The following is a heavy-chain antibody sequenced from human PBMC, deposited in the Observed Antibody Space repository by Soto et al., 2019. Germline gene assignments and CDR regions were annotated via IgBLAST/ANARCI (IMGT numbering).Heavy chain of an antibody. Sequence: QLQLQESGPGLVKPSETLSLTCTVSGGSISSSSYYWGWIRQPPGKGLEWIGSIYYSGSTYYNPSLKSRVTISVDTSKNQFSLKLSSVTAADTAVYYCASRVLCSGGTRCSTGWFDPWGQGTLVTVSS. CDR3: ASRVLCSGGTRCSTGWFDP. CDR1: GGSISSSSYY. D-gene: IGHD2-15*01. J-gene: IGHJ5*02. CDR2: IYYSGST. V-gene: IGHV4-39*01.